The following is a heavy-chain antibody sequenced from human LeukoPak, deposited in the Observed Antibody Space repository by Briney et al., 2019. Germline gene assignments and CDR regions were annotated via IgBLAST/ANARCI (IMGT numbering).Heavy chain of an antibody. Sequence: GGSLRLSCAVSGFSIRSSWMSWVRQTPGKGLEWVADMNEDGSGTYYVDSVKGRFTVSRDNAKNSLYMQMNSLRAEDTAVYYCARASGDIVETATMGSYWGQGTLVTVSS. D-gene: IGHD5-18*01. CDR2: MNEDGSGT. CDR1: GFSIRSSW. J-gene: IGHJ4*02. CDR3: ARASGDIVETATMGSY. V-gene: IGHV3-7*01.